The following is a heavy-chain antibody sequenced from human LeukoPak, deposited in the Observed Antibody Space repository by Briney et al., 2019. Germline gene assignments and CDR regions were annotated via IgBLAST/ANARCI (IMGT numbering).Heavy chain of an antibody. Sequence: SETLSLTCTVSGGSISSSGYYWGWIRQPPGKGLEWIGTIYYSGSTQYNPSLKSRVTISVDTSKNQFSLKLSSVTAADTAVYYCARAPPALRYFDWLSDAFDIWGQGTMVTVSS. V-gene: IGHV4-39*07. CDR3: ARAPPALRYFDWLSDAFDI. J-gene: IGHJ3*02. D-gene: IGHD3-9*01. CDR2: IYYSGST. CDR1: GGSISSSGYY.